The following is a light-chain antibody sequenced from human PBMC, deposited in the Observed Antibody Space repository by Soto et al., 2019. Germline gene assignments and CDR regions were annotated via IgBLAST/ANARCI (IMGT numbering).Light chain of an antibody. J-gene: IGKJ1*01. CDR3: QKYTTDPWA. Sequence: QMTQSPSSLSASVGDRVTITCRASQAIDNYLGWYQHKPGKAPKLLIYAASTLQSGVPSRFSGSGFGTDFTLTISSLQPEDVATYYCQKYTTDPWAFGQGTRVEIK. CDR1: QAIDNY. V-gene: IGKV1-27*01. CDR2: AAS.